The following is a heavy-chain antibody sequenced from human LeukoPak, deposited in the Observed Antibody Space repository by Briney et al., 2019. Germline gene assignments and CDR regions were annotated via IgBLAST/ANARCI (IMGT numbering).Heavy chain of an antibody. CDR1: GFTFSSYG. CDR2: ISYDGGNK. D-gene: IGHD4-23*01. CDR3: AKGEVGTSFVGYYYYGMDV. Sequence: GGSLRLSCAASGFTFSSYGMHWVRQAPGKGLEWVAVISYDGGNKYYADSVKGRFTISRDNSKNTLYLQMNSLRAEDTAVYYCAKGEVGTSFVGYYYYGMDVWGQGTTVTVSS. V-gene: IGHV3-30*18. J-gene: IGHJ6*02.